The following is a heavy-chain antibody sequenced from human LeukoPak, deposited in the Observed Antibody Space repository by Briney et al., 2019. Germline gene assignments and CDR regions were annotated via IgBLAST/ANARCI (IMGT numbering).Heavy chain of an antibody. V-gene: IGHV3-23*01. Sequence: GGSLRLSCAASGFTFSIYAMSWVRQAPGKGLEWVSSIASSGEATFYADSVKDRFTISRDNSRNTLYLQMSMLRAEDTAIYYCAKDRPNYHESNGHYYRPNGDYWGQGTLVTVSS. CDR1: GFTFSIYA. D-gene: IGHD3-22*01. J-gene: IGHJ4*02. CDR2: IASSGEAT. CDR3: AKDRPNYHESNGHYYRPNGDY.